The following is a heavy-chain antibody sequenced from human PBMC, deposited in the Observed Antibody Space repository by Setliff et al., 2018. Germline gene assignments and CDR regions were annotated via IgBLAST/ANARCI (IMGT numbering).Heavy chain of an antibody. CDR2: INHRGST. Sequence: SETLSLTCTVSDGSLSTYYWTWIRQTPGKGLEWIGEINHRGSTNYNPSLKSRVTMSVDTSKNHVSLKLSSVTAADTAVYYCARAHTWSLPNDNSGYPGWFDPWGQGTLVTVSS. J-gene: IGHJ5*02. CDR1: DGSLSTYY. V-gene: IGHV4-34*01. CDR3: ARAHTWSLPNDNSGYPGWFDP. D-gene: IGHD3-22*01.